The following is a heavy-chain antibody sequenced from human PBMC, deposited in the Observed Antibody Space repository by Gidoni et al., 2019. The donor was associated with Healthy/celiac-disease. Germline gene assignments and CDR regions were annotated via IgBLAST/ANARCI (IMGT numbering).Heavy chain of an antibody. V-gene: IGHV1-18*01. D-gene: IGHD6-13*01. Sequence: DPSTSYGISWVRQAPGQGLEWMGWISAYNGNTNYAQKLQGRVTMTTDTSTSTAYMELRSLRSDDTAVYYCARGPVAKQQLASYFDYWGQGTLVTVSS. CDR1: DPSTSYG. J-gene: IGHJ4*02. CDR2: ISAYNGNT. CDR3: ARGPVAKQQLASYFDY.